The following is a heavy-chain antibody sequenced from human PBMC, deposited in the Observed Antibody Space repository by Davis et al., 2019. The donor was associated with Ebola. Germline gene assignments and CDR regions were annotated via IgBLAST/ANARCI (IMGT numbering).Heavy chain of an antibody. CDR2: IKQDGSET. CDR1: GITLSSYW. Sequence: PGGSLRLSCTVSGITLSSYWMNWVRQAPGKGLEWVANIKQDGSETYYVDSVKGRFTISRDNAKTSLFLQMNGLTVDDTAVYYCVRGAGWLLDYWGQGTLVTVSS. D-gene: IGHD5-12*01. J-gene: IGHJ4*02. CDR3: VRGAGWLLDY. V-gene: IGHV3-7*01.